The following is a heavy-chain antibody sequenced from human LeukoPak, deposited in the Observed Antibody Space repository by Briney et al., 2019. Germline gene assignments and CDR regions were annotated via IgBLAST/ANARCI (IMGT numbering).Heavy chain of an antibody. J-gene: IGHJ6*03. CDR3: ATQVAAEDFYYSFMDV. V-gene: IGHV1-24*01. Sequence: ASVKVSCKVSGYTLTELSMHWVRQAPGKGLEWMGGFDPEDGETIYAQKFQGRVTMTRDTSISTAYMELSRLRSDDTAVYYCATQVAAEDFYYSFMDVWGKGTTVTVSS. CDR2: FDPEDGET. D-gene: IGHD6-25*01. CDR1: GYTLTELS.